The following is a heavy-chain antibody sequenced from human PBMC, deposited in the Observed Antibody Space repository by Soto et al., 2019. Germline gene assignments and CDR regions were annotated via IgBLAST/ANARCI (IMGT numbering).Heavy chain of an antibody. J-gene: IGHJ4*02. V-gene: IGHV4-31*03. CDR1: GASISSGGYY. CDR3: ARRGSGGNYYFDY. D-gene: IGHD2-15*01. CDR2: IFYSGST. Sequence: QVQLQESGPGLVKPSQTLSLTCTVSGASISSGGYYWSWIRQHPGKGLEWIGHIFYSGSTYYNPSLKSRVTISVDTSENHFSLKLSSVTAADTAVYYCARRGSGGNYYFDYWGQGTLVTVSS.